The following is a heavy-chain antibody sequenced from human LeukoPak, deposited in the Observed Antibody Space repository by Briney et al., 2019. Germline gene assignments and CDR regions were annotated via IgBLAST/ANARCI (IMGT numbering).Heavy chain of an antibody. D-gene: IGHD2/OR15-2a*01. CDR2: IYSSGAT. CDR1: GGSINSRNHY. V-gene: IGHV4-39*01. Sequence: SETLSLTCSVSGGSINSRNHYWGWIRQPPGKGLEWIASIYSSGATYYNPSLKSRVIISVDTSKNQISLKLSSVTASDTAVYYCARHSMRYNWFAPWGQGTLVTVSS. CDR3: ARHSMRYNWFAP. J-gene: IGHJ5*02.